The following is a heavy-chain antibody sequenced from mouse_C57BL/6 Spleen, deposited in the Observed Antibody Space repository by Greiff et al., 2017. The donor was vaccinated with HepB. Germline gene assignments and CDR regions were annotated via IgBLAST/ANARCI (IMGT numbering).Heavy chain of an antibody. CDR3: ARGWLLRGYAMDY. Sequence: QVQLQQSGAELVRPGTSVKVSCKASGYAFTNYLIEWVKQRPGQGLEWIGVINPGSGGTNYNEKFKGKATLTADKSFSTAYMQLSSLTSEDSAVYFCARGWLLRGYAMDYWGQGTSVTVSS. CDR2: INPGSGGT. J-gene: IGHJ4*01. V-gene: IGHV1-54*01. D-gene: IGHD2-3*01. CDR1: GYAFTNYL.